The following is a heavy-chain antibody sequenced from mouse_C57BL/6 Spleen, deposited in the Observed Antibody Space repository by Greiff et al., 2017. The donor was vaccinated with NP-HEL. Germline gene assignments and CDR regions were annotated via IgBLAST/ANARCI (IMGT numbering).Heavy chain of an antibody. CDR3: STMIKFLLDY. CDR2: IDPSDSYT. J-gene: IGHJ2*01. Sequence: QVQLQQPGAELVMPGASVKLSCKASGYTFTSYWMHWVKQRPGQGLEWIGEIDPSDSYTNYNQKFKGKSTLTVDKSSSTAYMQLSSLTSEDSAVYYCSTMIKFLLDYWGQGTTLTVSS. D-gene: IGHD2-4*01. V-gene: IGHV1-69*01. CDR1: GYTFTSYW.